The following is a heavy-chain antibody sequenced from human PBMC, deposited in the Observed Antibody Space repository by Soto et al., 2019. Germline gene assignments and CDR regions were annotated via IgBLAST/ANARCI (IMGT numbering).Heavy chain of an antibody. CDR2: ISGSGGST. Sequence: EVQLLESGGGLVQPGGSLSLSCAASGFTFSSYAMSWVRQAPGKGLEWVSAISGSGGSTYYADSVKGRFTISRDNSKNTLYLQMNSLRAEDTAVYYCAKIPGSPPRWDYWGQGTLVTVSS. V-gene: IGHV3-23*01. CDR3: AKIPGSPPRWDY. J-gene: IGHJ4*02. D-gene: IGHD2-2*02. CDR1: GFTFSSYA.